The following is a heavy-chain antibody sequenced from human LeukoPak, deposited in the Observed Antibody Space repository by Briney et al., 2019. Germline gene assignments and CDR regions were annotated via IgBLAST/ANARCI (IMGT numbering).Heavy chain of an antibody. CDR3: ARYYYDSNGYLRSFDH. V-gene: IGHV4-4*08. D-gene: IGHD3-22*01. Sequence: SETLSLTCIVSGPSISGYYWSWIRRPPGKGLEWSGYIYSSGSTNYSRSLKSRVTMSTDTSKKHISLKLSSVTAEDTAVYYCARYYYDSNGYLRSFDHWAEGTLVTISS. J-gene: IGHJ4*02. CDR1: GPSISGYY. CDR2: IYSSGST.